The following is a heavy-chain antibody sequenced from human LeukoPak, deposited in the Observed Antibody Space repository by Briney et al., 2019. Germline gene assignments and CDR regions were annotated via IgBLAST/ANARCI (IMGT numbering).Heavy chain of an antibody. J-gene: IGHJ4*02. CDR3: AKEEQLVRGPPDY. Sequence: GGSLRLSCAASGFTFSNCAMTWVRQAPGKGLEWVSGISDSGGSTYYTDSVKGRFTISRDNSKNTLYLQMNSLRAEDTAVYYCAKEEQLVRGPPDYWGQGTLVTVSS. D-gene: IGHD6-6*01. CDR1: GFTFSNCA. CDR2: ISDSGGST. V-gene: IGHV3-23*01.